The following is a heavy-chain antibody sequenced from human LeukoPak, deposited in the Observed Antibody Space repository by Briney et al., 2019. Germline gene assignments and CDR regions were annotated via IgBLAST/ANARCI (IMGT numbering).Heavy chain of an antibody. D-gene: IGHD2/OR15-2a*01. V-gene: IGHV3-30-3*01. CDR1: GFTFSSYA. J-gene: IGHJ4*02. Sequence: QSGRSLRLSRAASGFTFSSYAMHWVRQAPGKGLEWVAVISYDGSNKYYADSVKGRFTISRDNSKNTLYLQMNSLRAEDTAVYYCAGSPFPPDYFDYWGQGTLVTVSS. CDR2: ISYDGSNK. CDR3: AGSPFPPDYFDY.